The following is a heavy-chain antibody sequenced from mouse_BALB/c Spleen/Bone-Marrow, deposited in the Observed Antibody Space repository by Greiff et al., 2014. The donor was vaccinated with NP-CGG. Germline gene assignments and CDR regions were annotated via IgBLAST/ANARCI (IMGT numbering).Heavy chain of an antibody. CDR1: GFNIKDTY. Sequence: EVKLQQSGAELVKPGASVKLSCTASGFNIKDTYMHWVKQRPEQGLEWIGRIDPANGNTKYDPKFQGKATITADTSSNTAYLQLSSLTSEDTAVYYYASYYYGSSSFAYWGQGTLVTVSA. D-gene: IGHD1-1*01. CDR2: IDPANGNT. CDR3: ASYYYGSSSFAY. J-gene: IGHJ3*01. V-gene: IGHV14-3*02.